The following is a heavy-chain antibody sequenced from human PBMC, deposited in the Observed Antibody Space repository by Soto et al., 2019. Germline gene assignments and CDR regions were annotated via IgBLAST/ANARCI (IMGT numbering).Heavy chain of an antibody. Sequence: SVKVSCKASGGTVTNYAISWVRQAPGQGLEWMGGIIPLFRTANYAQKYQGRVTITADESTSTAYMELRSLTSEDTAVYYCARGATVGQGYYYGMDVWGQGTTVTVS. V-gene: IGHV1-69*13. CDR2: IIPLFRTA. J-gene: IGHJ6*02. CDR1: GGTVTNYA. D-gene: IGHD4-4*01. CDR3: ARGATVGQGYYYGMDV.